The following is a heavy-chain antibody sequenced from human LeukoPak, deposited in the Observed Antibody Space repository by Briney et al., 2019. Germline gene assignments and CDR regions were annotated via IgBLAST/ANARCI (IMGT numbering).Heavy chain of an antibody. V-gene: IGHV1-69*13. D-gene: IGHD3-22*01. Sequence: GASVKVSCKTSGGTFNIYAISWVRQAPGQGLEWMGGITAIFRTTNYAQKFQGRVTITADESMGTVYMELSSLRSEDTAVYYCARHSGYHSTMYLDYWGQGTLVTVSS. CDR1: GGTFNIYA. CDR3: ARHSGYHSTMYLDY. J-gene: IGHJ4*02. CDR2: ITAIFRTT.